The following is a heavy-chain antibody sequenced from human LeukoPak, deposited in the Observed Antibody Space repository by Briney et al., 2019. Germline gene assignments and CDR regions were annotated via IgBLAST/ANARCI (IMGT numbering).Heavy chain of an antibody. CDR3: ARESSSWYNIDY. CDR1: GYTFTSYD. D-gene: IGHD6-13*01. CDR2: MNPNRGNT. V-gene: IGHV1-8*01. J-gene: IGHJ4*02. Sequence: ASVKVSCKASGYTFTSYDINWVRQATGQGLEWMGWMNPNRGNTGYAQKFQGRVTMTRNTSISKAYMELSSLRSEDTAVYYCARESSSWYNIDYWGQGTLVTVSS.